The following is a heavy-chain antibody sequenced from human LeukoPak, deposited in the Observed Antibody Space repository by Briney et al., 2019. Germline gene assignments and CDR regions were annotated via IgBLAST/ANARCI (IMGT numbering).Heavy chain of an antibody. CDR2: INHSGST. CDR1: GGSFSDYY. D-gene: IGHD3-22*01. J-gene: IGHJ4*02. V-gene: IGHV4-34*01. Sequence: SETLSLTCAVYGGSFSDYYWSWIRQPPGKGLEWIGEINHSGSTNYKPSLESRVTISVDTSKNQFSLKLSSMTAADTAVYYCARHRYYYDSSAYHFDYWGQGTLVTVSS. CDR3: ARHRYYYDSSAYHFDY.